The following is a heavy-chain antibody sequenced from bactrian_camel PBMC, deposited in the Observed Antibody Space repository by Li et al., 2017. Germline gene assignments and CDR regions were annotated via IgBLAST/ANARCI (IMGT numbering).Heavy chain of an antibody. J-gene: IGHJ4*01. D-gene: IGHD6*01. V-gene: IGHV3S40*01. Sequence: VQLVESGGGLVQYGGSLRLSCAASGFAFDSYDMSWVRQAPGKGLEWVSAINGGGGSTYYADSAKGRFTISRDNAKNTLFLELNSLNAEDMAMYYCIAGTGGMYNYWGQGTQVTVS. CDR2: INGGGGST. CDR3: IAGTGGMYNY. CDR1: GFAFDSYD.